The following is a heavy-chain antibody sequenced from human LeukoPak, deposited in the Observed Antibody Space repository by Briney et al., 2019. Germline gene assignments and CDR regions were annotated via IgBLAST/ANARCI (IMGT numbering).Heavy chain of an antibody. CDR2: IYSGGST. CDR1: GFTVSSNY. Sequence: GGSLRLSYAASGFTVSSNYMSWVRQAPGKGLEWVSVIYSGGSTYYADSVKGRFTISRDNSKNTLYLQMNSLRAEDTAVYYCATAPGTYRRYCGGDCYSDYWGQGTLVTVSS. J-gene: IGHJ4*02. CDR3: ATAPGTYRRYCGGDCYSDY. D-gene: IGHD2-21*02. V-gene: IGHV3-53*01.